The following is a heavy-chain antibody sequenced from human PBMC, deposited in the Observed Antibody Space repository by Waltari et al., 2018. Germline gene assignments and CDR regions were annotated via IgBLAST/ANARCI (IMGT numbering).Heavy chain of an antibody. V-gene: IGHV4-39*07. CDR1: GGSISSSSYY. CDR2: IYYSGST. J-gene: IGHJ3*02. Sequence: QLQLQESGPGLVKPSETLSLTCTVSGGSISSSSYYWGWIRQPPGKGLEWIGSIYYSGSTDYNPSLKSRVTISVATSKNQCSLKLGSVTAADTAVYYCARAIGRFSELPDAFDSWGQGTMVTVSS. CDR3: ARAIGRFSELPDAFDS. D-gene: IGHD3-10*01.